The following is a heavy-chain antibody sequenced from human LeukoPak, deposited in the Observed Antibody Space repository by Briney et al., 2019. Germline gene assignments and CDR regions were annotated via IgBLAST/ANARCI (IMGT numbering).Heavy chain of an antibody. D-gene: IGHD1-26*01. CDR3: ARSDSGTYQLEY. CDR1: GCTVSSYA. J-gene: IGHJ4*02. Sequence: SVKVSCNASGCTVSSYAISWVRQAPGQGLEWVGRIIPILGIANYAQKFQGRVTITADKSTSTVYMEMNNLTSEDAAVYYCARSDSGTYQLEYWGQGTLVTVSS. V-gene: IGHV1-69*04. CDR2: IIPILGIA.